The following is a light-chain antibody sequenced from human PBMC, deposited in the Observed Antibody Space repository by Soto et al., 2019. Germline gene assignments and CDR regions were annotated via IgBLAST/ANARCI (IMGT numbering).Light chain of an antibody. CDR1: SNDVGRYNQ. J-gene: IGLJ1*01. CDR2: EGS. Sequence: QSALTQPASVSGSPGQSITISCTGSSNDVGRYNQVSWYQQHPGKAPKVMIYEGSQRPSGVSNRFSGSKSGNTASLTISGLKAEDEADYYCCSYVGSTTYVFGTGTKVTVL. V-gene: IGLV2-23*01. CDR3: CSYVGSTTYV.